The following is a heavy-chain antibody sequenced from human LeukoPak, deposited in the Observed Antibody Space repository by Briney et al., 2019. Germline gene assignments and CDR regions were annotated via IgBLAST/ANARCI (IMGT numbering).Heavy chain of an antibody. CDR1: GFTSVSYR. Sequence: KPRGSLRLSCAAPGFTSVSYRFNWVPQAPGKGLEWVSSINPVGSYIYYADSVKGRFTISRDNAENSVYLQMNSLRVEDTAVYYCARLRRNSDSGGYYYYYDYWGQGTLVTVSS. CDR3: ARLRRNSDSGGYYYYYDY. J-gene: IGHJ4*02. V-gene: IGHV3-21*01. CDR2: INPVGSYI. D-gene: IGHD3-22*01.